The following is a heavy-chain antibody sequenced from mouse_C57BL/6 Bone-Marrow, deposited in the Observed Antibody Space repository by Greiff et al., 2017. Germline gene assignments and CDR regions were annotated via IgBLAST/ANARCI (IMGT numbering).Heavy chain of an antibody. V-gene: IGHV1-81*01. CDR1: GYTFTSYG. CDR3: AWGTVVATWDYAMDY. J-gene: IGHJ4*01. CDR2: IYPRSGNT. D-gene: IGHD1-1*01. Sequence: QVQLKQSGAELARPGASVKLSCKASGYTFTSYGISWVKQRTGQGLEWIGEIYPRSGNTYYNEKFKGKATLTADKSSSTAYMELRSLTSEDSAVYFCAWGTVVATWDYAMDYWGQGTSVTVSS.